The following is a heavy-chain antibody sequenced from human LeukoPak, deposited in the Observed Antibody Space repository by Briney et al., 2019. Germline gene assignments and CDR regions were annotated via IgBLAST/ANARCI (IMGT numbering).Heavy chain of an antibody. Sequence: SETLSLTCTVSGGSISSSCYYWGWIRQPPGKGLEWIGSIYYSGSTYYNPSLKSRVTISVDTSKNQLSLKLSSVAAADTAVYYCASARTSSRSWFTFDYWGQGILVTVSS. D-gene: IGHD6-13*01. J-gene: IGHJ4*02. CDR1: GGSISSSCYY. CDR2: IYYSGST. CDR3: ASARTSSRSWFTFDY. V-gene: IGHV4-39*01.